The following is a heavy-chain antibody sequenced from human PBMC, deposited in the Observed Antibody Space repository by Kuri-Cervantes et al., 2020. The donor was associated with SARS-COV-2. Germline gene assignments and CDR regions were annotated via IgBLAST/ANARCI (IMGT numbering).Heavy chain of an antibody. V-gene: IGHV1-69*10. J-gene: IGHJ4*02. D-gene: IGHD6-19*01. CDR1: GYTFTSYY. CDR3: ATDGVAGSLTMDF. Sequence: SVKVSCKASGYTFTSYYMHWVRQAPGQGLEWMGGIMPTLDIPNYAQKFRGRVTITADKSTRTAYMELNSLTSEDTAVYYCATDGVAGSLTMDFWGQGTLVTVSS. CDR2: IMPTLDIP.